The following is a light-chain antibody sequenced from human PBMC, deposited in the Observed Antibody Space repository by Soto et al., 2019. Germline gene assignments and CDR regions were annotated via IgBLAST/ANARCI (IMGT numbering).Light chain of an antibody. CDR3: QVRTNWSIA. CDR2: DAS. Sequence: DIVLTQSPAPLSLSPGERATLSCMASQSVSSNLAWYQQKPGQAPRLLIYDASNRATGIPARFSGTGSGTDCTLTINNLEPEDFAVYYCQVRTNWSIALGRGTRLEIK. V-gene: IGKV3D-11*03. CDR1: QSVSSN. J-gene: IGKJ5*01.